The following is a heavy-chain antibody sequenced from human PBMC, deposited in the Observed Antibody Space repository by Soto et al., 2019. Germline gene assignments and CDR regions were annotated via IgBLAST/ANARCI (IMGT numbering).Heavy chain of an antibody. V-gene: IGHV4-31*03. CDR1: GGSISSGDYY. CDR3: ARWWSGSRQGFDP. CDR2: IYYSGST. D-gene: IGHD3-3*01. J-gene: IGHJ5*02. Sequence: QVQLQESGPGLVKPSQTLSLTCTVSGGSISSGDYYWSWIRQHPGKGLEWIGYIYYSGSTYYNPSLKSRVTISVDTSKNQFSPKLSSVTAADTAVYYCARWWSGSRQGFDPWGQGTLVTFSS.